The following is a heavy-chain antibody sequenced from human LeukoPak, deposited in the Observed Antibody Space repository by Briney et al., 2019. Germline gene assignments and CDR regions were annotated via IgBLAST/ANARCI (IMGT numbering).Heavy chain of an antibody. D-gene: IGHD1-1*01. Sequence: ASVKVSFKASGYTFTSYDINWVRQATGQGLEWMGWMNPNSGNTGYAQKFQGRVTMTRNTSISTAYMELSSLRSEDTAVYYCARGRAIGRWNDASLGYWGQGTLVTVSS. CDR1: GYTFTSYD. CDR2: MNPNSGNT. CDR3: ARGRAIGRWNDASLGY. V-gene: IGHV1-8*01. J-gene: IGHJ4*02.